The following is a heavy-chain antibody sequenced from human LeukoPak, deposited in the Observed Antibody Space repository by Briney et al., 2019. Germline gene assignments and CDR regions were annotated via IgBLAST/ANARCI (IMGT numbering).Heavy chain of an antibody. Sequence: GGSLRLSCAASGFTLSSYAMSWVRQAPGKGLEWVSAISGSGGSTYYADSVKGRFTISRDNSKNTLYLQMNSLRAEDTAVYYCAKGGGYYDILTGYYNPGFFDYWGQGTLVTVSS. J-gene: IGHJ4*02. D-gene: IGHD3-9*01. CDR1: GFTLSSYA. CDR2: ISGSGGST. CDR3: AKGGGYYDILTGYYNPGFFDY. V-gene: IGHV3-23*01.